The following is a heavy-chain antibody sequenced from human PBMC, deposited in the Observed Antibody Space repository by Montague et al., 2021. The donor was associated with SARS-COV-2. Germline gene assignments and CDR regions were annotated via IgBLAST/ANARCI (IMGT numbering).Heavy chain of an antibody. D-gene: IGHD2-15*01. Sequence: SETLSLTCTLSGGSFTCFYWSWVRQAPGKGLEWTGFVFYSGYTNYSPSLKSRVIIFLDASRNELSLQLTSVTAADTAVYYCARTKRGLIAATPVYSFDPWGQGTLVTVSS. CDR2: VFYSGYT. CDR3: ARTKRGLIAATPVYSFDP. J-gene: IGHJ5*02. V-gene: IGHV4-59*08. CDR1: GGSFTCFY.